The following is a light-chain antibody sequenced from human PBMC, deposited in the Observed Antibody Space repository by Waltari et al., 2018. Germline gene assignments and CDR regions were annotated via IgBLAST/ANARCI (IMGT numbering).Light chain of an antibody. J-gene: IGKJ4*01. CDR3: QQFARYPLT. V-gene: IGKV1-9*01. CDR1: HGISSY. CDR2: ATS. Sequence: IQLTQSPSSLSASVGDRVTITCRASHGISSYFVWYQQKAGKAPKLLIYATSTLHSGVPSRFSGSGSGTDVTLTISSLQPEDVATYYCQQFARYPLTFGGGTKVEIK.